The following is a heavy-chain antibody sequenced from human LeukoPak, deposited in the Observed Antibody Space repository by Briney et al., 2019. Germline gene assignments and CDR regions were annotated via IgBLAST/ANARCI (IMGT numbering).Heavy chain of an antibody. CDR2: IRSKAYGGTT. D-gene: IGHD2-2*01. V-gene: IGHV3-49*04. CDR1: GFTFSSYE. J-gene: IGHJ4*02. Sequence: PGGSLRLSCAASGFTFSSYEMNWVRQAPGKGLEWVGFIRSKAYGGTTEYAASVKGRFTISRDDSKSIAYLQMNSLKTEDTAVYYCTRDRGGIPAANYFDYWGQGTLVTVSS. CDR3: TRDRGGIPAANYFDY.